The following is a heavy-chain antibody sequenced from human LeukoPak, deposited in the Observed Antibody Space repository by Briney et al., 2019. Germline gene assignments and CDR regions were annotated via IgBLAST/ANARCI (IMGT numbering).Heavy chain of an antibody. CDR2: FDPEDGET. J-gene: IGHJ4*02. CDR3: ATGLMMVWGAPRNY. D-gene: IGHD3-10*01. CDR1: GYTLTELS. Sequence: GASVKVSCKVSGYTLTELSMHWVRQAPGKGLEWMGGFDPEDGETIYAQKFQGRVTMTEDTSTDTAYMELSSLRSEDTAVYYCATGLMMVWGAPRNYWGQGTLVTVSS. V-gene: IGHV1-24*01.